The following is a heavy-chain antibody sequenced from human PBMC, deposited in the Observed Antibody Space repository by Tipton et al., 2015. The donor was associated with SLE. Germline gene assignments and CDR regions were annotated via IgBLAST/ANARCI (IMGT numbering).Heavy chain of an antibody. CDR1: GYSISSGYR. J-gene: IGHJ6*03. V-gene: IGHV4-61*01. Sequence: TLSLTCSVSGYSISSGYRWGWIRQPPGKGLEWIGYLSDSGSTNYNPSLKSRVTISVDTSRNQFSLKLSSVSAADTAVYYCARGSLGRHYDIVTGHTYYYFYYMDVWGKGTTVTVSS. D-gene: IGHD3-9*01. CDR2: LSDSGST. CDR3: ARGSLGRHYDIVTGHTYYYFYYMDV.